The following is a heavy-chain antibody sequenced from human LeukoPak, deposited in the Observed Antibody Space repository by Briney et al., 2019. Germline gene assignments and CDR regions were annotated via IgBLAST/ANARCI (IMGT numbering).Heavy chain of an antibody. J-gene: IGHJ5*02. CDR1: GYTFISYG. CDR2: ISAYNGNT. D-gene: IGHD3-10*01. Sequence: ASVKVSCKASGYTFISYGITWVRQAPGQGLEWVGWISAYNGNTDYAQKLQDRVTMTTDTSTYTAYMDLRTLRSDDTAVYYCARGLTYSLWFGELLSFDPWGQGTLVTVSS. CDR3: ARGLTYSLWFGELLSFDP. V-gene: IGHV1-18*01.